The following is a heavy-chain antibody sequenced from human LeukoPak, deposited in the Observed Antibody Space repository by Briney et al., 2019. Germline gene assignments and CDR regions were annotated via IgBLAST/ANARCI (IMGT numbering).Heavy chain of an antibody. CDR2: ISAYNGNT. D-gene: IGHD4-17*01. J-gene: IGHJ6*03. CDR1: GYTFVGYY. Sequence: GASVKVSCKASGYTFVGYYLHWVRQAPGQGLEWMGWISAYNGNTNYAQKLQGRVTMTTDTSTSTAYMELRSLRSDDTAVYYCAREGSVTLGYYYYYYMDVWGKGTTVTVSS. V-gene: IGHV1-18*04. CDR3: AREGSVTLGYYYYYYMDV.